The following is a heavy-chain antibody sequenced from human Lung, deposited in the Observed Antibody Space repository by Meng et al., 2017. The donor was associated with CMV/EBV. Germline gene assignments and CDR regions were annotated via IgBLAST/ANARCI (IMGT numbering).Heavy chain of an antibody. CDR3: ARGYSHRFDY. V-gene: IGHV6-1*01. CDR2: TYYRSKWYN. CDR1: GASVSSNSVA. Sequence: SXTXSLXCAISGASVSSNSVAWNWIRQSPSRGLEWLGRTYYRSKWYNDYAVSVKSRITINPDTSKNQFSLQLKSVTPEDTAVYYCARGYSHRFDYWGQGTXVTVSS. D-gene: IGHD1-1*01. J-gene: IGHJ4*02.